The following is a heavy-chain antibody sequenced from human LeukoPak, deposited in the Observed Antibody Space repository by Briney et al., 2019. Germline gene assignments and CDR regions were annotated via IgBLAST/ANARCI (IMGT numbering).Heavy chain of an antibody. CDR1: GFTFSDYY. J-gene: IGHJ4*02. V-gene: IGHV3-11*01. D-gene: IGHD3-10*01. Sequence: GALRLSCAASGFTFSDYYMSWIRQAPGKGLEWVSYISSSGSTIYYADSVKGRFTISRDNAKNSLYLQMNSLRAEDTAVYYCATDKVYYYGSGSVYWGQGTLVTVSS. CDR3: ATDKVYYYGSGSVY. CDR2: ISSSGSTI.